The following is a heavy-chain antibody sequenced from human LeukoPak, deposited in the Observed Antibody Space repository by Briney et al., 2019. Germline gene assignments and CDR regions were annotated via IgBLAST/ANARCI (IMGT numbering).Heavy chain of an antibody. CDR1: GYTFTDYY. V-gene: IGHV1-2*02. CDR3: ARDKDTWMGYYYYYGMDV. CDR2: INPNSGGT. J-gene: IGHJ6*02. D-gene: IGHD1-20*01. Sequence: ASVKVSCKASGYTFTDYYMHWVRQAPGQGLEWMGWINPNSGGTNYAQKFQGRVTMTRDTSISTAYMELSRLRSDDTAVYYCARDKDTWMGYYYYYGMDVWGQGTTVTVSS.